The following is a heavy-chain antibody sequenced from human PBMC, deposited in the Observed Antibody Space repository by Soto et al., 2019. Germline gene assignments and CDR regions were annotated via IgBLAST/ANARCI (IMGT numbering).Heavy chain of an antibody. D-gene: IGHD3-3*01. J-gene: IGHJ5*02. V-gene: IGHV3-30*18. CDR3: AKAGTYYDFWSGYYPRFDP. Sequence: PGGSLRLSCAPSGFTFISYGMHWVRQAPGKGLEWVAVMSYDGSNKYYADSVKGRFTISRDNSKNTLYLQMNSLRAEDTAVYYCAKAGTYYDFWSGYYPRFDPWGQGTLVTVSS. CDR2: MSYDGSNK. CDR1: GFTFISYG.